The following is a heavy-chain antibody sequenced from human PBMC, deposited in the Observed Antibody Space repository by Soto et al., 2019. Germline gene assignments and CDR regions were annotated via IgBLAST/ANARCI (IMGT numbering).Heavy chain of an antibody. D-gene: IGHD3-3*01. Sequence: QVQLQESGPGLVKPSGTLSLTCAVSGGSISSSNWWSWVRQPPGKGLEWIGEIYHSGSTNYNPSRKSRVTISVDKSKNQFSLKLSSVTAADTAVYYCASRGGQGIFGVEIGYYYGMDVWGQGTTVTVSS. CDR3: ASRGGQGIFGVEIGYYYGMDV. V-gene: IGHV4-4*02. CDR2: IYHSGST. CDR1: GGSISSSNW. J-gene: IGHJ6*02.